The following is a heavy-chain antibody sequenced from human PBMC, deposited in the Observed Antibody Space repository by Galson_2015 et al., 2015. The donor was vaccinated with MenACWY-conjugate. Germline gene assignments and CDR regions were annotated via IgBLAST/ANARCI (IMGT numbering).Heavy chain of an antibody. Sequence: SVKVSCKASGGTFSSYAISWVRQAPGQGLEWMGRIIPILGIANYAQKFQGRVTITADKSTSTAYMELSSPRSEDTAVYYCARDRMYYYDSSGYSAVDYWGQGTLVTVSS. CDR1: GGTFSSYA. V-gene: IGHV1-69*04. CDR2: IIPILGIA. D-gene: IGHD3-22*01. CDR3: ARDRMYYYDSSGYSAVDY. J-gene: IGHJ4*02.